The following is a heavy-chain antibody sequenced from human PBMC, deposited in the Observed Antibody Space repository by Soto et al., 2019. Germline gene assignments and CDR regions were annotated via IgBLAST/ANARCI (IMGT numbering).Heavy chain of an antibody. J-gene: IGHJ4*02. CDR3: ARTARVPDF. D-gene: IGHD2-2*01. V-gene: IGHV4-59*01. CDR2: IYHTGVT. Sequence: QVQLQESGPGLVKPSETLSLTCTVSGASITTYYWSWFRQPPGQGLESLGYIYHTGVTNSNPSLRGRRSISIDTAKNQFSLKLRSVTYADTDIYYCARTARVPDFWGPGILVTVSS. CDR1: GASITTYY.